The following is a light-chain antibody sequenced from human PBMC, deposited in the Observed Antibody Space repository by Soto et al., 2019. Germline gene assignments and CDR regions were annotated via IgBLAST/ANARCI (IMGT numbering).Light chain of an antibody. J-gene: IGKJ4*01. V-gene: IGKV1-17*01. CDR1: RAFGVV. Sequence: QMTNPQSPRSPPVGEPAPTGARPGRAFGVVLGGYQQKPGEAPRRLIYGASILPSGVPSRFSGSGSGTEFTLTISGLQPEDCATYFCLEHNTYPFSFGGGTKVEIK. CDR2: GAS. CDR3: LEHNTYPFS.